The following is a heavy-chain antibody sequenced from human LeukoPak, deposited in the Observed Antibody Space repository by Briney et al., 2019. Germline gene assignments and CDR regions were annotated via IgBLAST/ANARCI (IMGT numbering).Heavy chain of an antibody. V-gene: IGHV3-7*01. J-gene: IGHJ4*02. CDR2: INQDGSEK. CDR3: ARKDGVDY. Sequence: GGSLRLSCAASGFTFSSYAMSWVRQAPGKGLEWVANINQDGSEKYYVDSVRGRFTISRDNAKNSLYLQMNSLRAEDTAVYYCARKDGVDYWGQGTLVTVSS. D-gene: IGHD2-15*01. CDR1: GFTFSSYA.